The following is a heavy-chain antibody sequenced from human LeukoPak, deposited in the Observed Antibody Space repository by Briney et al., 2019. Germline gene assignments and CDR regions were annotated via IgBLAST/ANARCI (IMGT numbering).Heavy chain of an antibody. Sequence: ASVKVSCKASGYTFTSYDINWVRQATGQGLEWMGWMNPNSGNTGYAQKFQGRVTMTRNTSISTAYMELSSLRSEDTAVYYCARVVRGYGYFDYWGQGTLVTVSS. CDR3: ARVVRGYGYFDY. V-gene: IGHV1-8*01. J-gene: IGHJ4*02. CDR1: GYTFTSYD. D-gene: IGHD5-12*01. CDR2: MNPNSGNT.